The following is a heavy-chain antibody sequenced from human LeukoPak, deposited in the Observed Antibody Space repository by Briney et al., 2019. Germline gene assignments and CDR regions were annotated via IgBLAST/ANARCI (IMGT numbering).Heavy chain of an antibody. Sequence: PRGSLRPPCAASGFTISSNYMSWVRQAPGTGLEWASVIYSGGSTYYAASVKGRSTISRDNSKNTLYLQMNSLRAEDTAVYYCARDLESIYGYRGWWYCDLWGGGTLVTVSS. CDR3: ARDLESIYGYRGWWYCDL. D-gene: IGHD1-26*01. CDR1: GFTISSNY. J-gene: IGHJ2*01. CDR2: IYSGGST. V-gene: IGHV3-53*01.